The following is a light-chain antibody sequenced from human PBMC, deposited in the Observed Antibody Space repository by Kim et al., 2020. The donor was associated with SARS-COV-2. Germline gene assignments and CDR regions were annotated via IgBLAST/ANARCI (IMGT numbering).Light chain of an antibody. Sequence: SYELTQPPSVSVSPGQTASITRSGDKLGDKYACWYQQKPGQSPVLVIYQDSKRPSGIPERFSGSNSGNTATLTISGTQAMDEADYYCQAWDSSSHVVFGGGTKLTVL. V-gene: IGLV3-1*01. CDR3: QAWDSSSHVV. CDR2: QDS. J-gene: IGLJ2*01. CDR1: KLGDKY.